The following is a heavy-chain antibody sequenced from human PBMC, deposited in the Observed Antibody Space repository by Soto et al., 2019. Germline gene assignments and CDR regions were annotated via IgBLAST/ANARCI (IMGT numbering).Heavy chain of an antibody. Sequence: GGSLRLSCAASGFTFSSYSMNWVRQAPGKGLEWVSYISSSSSTIYYADSVKGRFTISRDNAKNSLYLQMNSLRAEDTAVYYCARDAPFPEDAFDIWGQGTMVTVSS. CDR1: GFTFSSYS. CDR3: ARDAPFPEDAFDI. D-gene: IGHD3-3*02. V-gene: IGHV3-48*01. CDR2: ISSSSSTI. J-gene: IGHJ3*02.